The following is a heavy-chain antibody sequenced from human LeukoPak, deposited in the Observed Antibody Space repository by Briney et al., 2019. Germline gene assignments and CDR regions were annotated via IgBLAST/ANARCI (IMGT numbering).Heavy chain of an antibody. CDR1: GFAFSNFA. J-gene: IGHJ6*03. Sequence: PGGSLRLSCAASGFAFSNFAMSWVRQAPGKGLEWVSAMSGSGYYTYYVDSVKGRFTISRDNAKNTLYLHMNSLKADDTAVYYCAKMERQRLYDYCMDVWGRGTTVTVSS. CDR3: AKMERQRLYDYCMDV. D-gene: IGHD6-25*01. CDR2: MSGSGYYT. V-gene: IGHV3-23*01.